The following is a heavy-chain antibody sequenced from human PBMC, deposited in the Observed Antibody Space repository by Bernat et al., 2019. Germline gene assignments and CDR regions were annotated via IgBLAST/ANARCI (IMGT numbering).Heavy chain of an antibody. CDR3: ARGAPRGYGISTSCYVPDY. CDR2: MNPNSGNT. CDR1: GYTFTSYD. V-gene: IGHV1-8*01. J-gene: IGHJ4*02. Sequence: QVQLVQSGAEVKKPGASVKVSCKASGYTFTSYDINWVRQATGQGLEWMGWMNPNSGNTGYAQKFQGRVTMTRNTSISTAYMELSSLRSEDTAVYYCARGAPRGYGISTSCYVPDYWGQGTLVTVSS. D-gene: IGHD2-2*01.